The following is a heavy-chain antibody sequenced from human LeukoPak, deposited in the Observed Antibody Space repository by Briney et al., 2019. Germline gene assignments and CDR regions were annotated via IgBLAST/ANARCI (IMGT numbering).Heavy chain of an antibody. CDR1: GGSFSGYY. J-gene: IGHJ4*02. D-gene: IGHD1-26*01. CDR2: IKHSGST. CDR3: ARGRWPDIVGPRRGYYFDY. Sequence: SETLSHTCAVYGGSFSGYYWSWIRQPPGKGLELIGEIKHSGSTNYNPSLKSRVTISVDTSKNQFSLKLSSVTAADTAVYYCARGRWPDIVGPRRGYYFDYWGQGTLVTVSS. V-gene: IGHV4-34*01.